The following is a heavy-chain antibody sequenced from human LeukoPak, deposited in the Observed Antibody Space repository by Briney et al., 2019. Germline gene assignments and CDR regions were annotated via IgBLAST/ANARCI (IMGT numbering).Heavy chain of an antibody. CDR2: ISTYSGGT. J-gene: IGHJ3*02. V-gene: IGHV1-2*02. Sequence: ASVKVSCKASGYTFTTYGISWVRQAPGQGPEWMGWISTYSGGTNYAQKFQGRVTMTRDTSISTAYMELSRLRSDDTAVYYCARDGDAGAFDIWGQGTMVTVSS. CDR1: GYTFTTYG. CDR3: ARDGDAGAFDI. D-gene: IGHD7-27*01.